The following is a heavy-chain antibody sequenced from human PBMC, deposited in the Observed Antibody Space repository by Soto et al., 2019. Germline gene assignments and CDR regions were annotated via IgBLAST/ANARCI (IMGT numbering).Heavy chain of an antibody. Sequence: SETLSLTCAVSGGSISSSNWWSWVRQPPGKGLEWIGGIYHSGSTHYNPSLKSRVTISVDKSKNQCSLKLSSVTAADTAVYYCASVRGGYYYAMDVWGQGTTVT. D-gene: IGHD3-10*02. CDR1: GGSISSSNW. J-gene: IGHJ6*02. CDR3: ASVRGGYYYAMDV. CDR2: IYHSGST. V-gene: IGHV4-4*02.